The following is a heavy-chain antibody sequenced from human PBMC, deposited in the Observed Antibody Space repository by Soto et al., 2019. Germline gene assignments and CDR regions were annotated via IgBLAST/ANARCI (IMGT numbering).Heavy chain of an antibody. Sequence: GESLKISCKGTGYSFTSYWISWVRQMPGKGLEWMGRIDPSDSYTNYSPSFQGHVTISADKSISTAYLQWSSLKASDTAMYYCATGYCSSTSCHYYYYGMDVWGQGTTVTVSS. V-gene: IGHV5-10-1*01. CDR3: ATGYCSSTSCHYYYYGMDV. D-gene: IGHD2-2*01. CDR2: IDPSDSYT. J-gene: IGHJ6*02. CDR1: GYSFTSYW.